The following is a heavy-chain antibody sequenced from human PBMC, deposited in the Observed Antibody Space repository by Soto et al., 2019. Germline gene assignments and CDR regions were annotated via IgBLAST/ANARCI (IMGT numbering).Heavy chain of an antibody. Sequence: TLFLTCAVSGDSISSGGYSWSWLRQPPGKGLEWIGYIYHSGSTYYNPSLKSRVTISVDRSKNQFSLKLSSVTAADTAVYYCARRTVNYYDSSGYTNWFDPWRQGTLVTVS. D-gene: IGHD3-22*01. CDR1: GDSISSGGYS. CDR3: ARRTVNYYDSSGYTNWFDP. V-gene: IGHV4-30-2*01. J-gene: IGHJ5*02. CDR2: IYHSGST.